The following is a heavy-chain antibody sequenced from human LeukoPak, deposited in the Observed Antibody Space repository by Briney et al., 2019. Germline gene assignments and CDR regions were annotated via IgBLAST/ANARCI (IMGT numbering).Heavy chain of an antibody. V-gene: IGHV4-59*01. CDR2: IYYSGST. J-gene: IGHJ4*02. CDR1: GGSISSYY. D-gene: IGHD5-12*01. Sequence: SETLCLTCTVSGGSISSYYWSWIRQPPGKGLEWIGYIYYSGSTNYNPSLKSRVTISVDTSKNQFSLKLSSVTAADTAVYYCARVVDNGTDYWGQGTLVTVSS. CDR3: ARVVDNGTDY.